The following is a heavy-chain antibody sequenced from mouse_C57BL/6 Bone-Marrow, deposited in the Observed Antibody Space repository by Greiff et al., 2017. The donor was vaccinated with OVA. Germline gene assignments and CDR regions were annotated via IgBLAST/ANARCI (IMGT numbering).Heavy chain of an antibody. V-gene: IGHV1-69*01. J-gene: IGHJ4*01. CDR2: IDPSDSYT. CDR1: GYTFTSYW. Sequence: VQLQQPGAELVMPGASVKLSCKASGYTFTSYWMHWVKQRPGQGLEWIGEIDPSDSYTNYNQKFKGKSTLTVDKSSSTAYMQLSSLTSEDSAVYYCARKGDYWGQGTSVTVSS. CDR3: ARKGDY.